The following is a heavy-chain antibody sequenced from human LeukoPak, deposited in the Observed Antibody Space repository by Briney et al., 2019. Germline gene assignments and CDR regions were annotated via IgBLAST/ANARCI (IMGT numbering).Heavy chain of an antibody. D-gene: IGHD1-26*01. Sequence: GGSLRLSCAASGFSLSSFGMHWVRQAPGKGLDWVAFIRYDGSKKYYADSVKGRFTISRDNSKNTLYLQMNSLRVEDTAIYYCAKYSGDYFGDYWGQGNLATVSS. V-gene: IGHV3-30*02. CDR1: GFSLSSFG. CDR3: AKYSGDYFGDY. CDR2: IRYDGSKK. J-gene: IGHJ4*02.